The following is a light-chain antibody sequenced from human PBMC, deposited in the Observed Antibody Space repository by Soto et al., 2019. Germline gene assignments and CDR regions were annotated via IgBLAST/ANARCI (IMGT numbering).Light chain of an antibody. Sequence: DIQLTQSPSFLSASVGDRVTITCRASQGISSYLAWYQQKPGKAPKVLIYEASILHSGVPSRFSGSGSGTEFTLTISSLQPEDFATYYCQQLNSYPLTFGGGTKVEIK. J-gene: IGKJ4*01. CDR3: QQLNSYPLT. V-gene: IGKV1-9*01. CDR2: EAS. CDR1: QGISSY.